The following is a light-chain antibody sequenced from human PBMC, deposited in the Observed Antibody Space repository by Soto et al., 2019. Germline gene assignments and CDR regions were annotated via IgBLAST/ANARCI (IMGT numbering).Light chain of an antibody. V-gene: IGKV3-15*01. J-gene: IGKJ1*01. CDR2: GAS. CDR3: QQYNKWPQT. Sequence: EILMTQSPATLSVSPGERATLSCGASQSVSSNLAWYQQKPGQAPRLLIYGASTRATGIPARFSGSGSGTEFTITISSMKSEDFAVYHCQQYNKWPQTFGHGTKVDIK. CDR1: QSVSSN.